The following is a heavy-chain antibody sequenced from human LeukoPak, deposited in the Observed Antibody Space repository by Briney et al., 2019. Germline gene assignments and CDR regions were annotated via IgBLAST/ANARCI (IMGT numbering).Heavy chain of an antibody. Sequence: SETLSLTCTVSGGSFNNYYWNWIRQPAGKGLEWIGRIYSSGSTDYNPSLKSRVTMSVDTSKNQFSLKLSSVTAADTAVYYCARDQEGYYDSSGYYSLKAFDIWGQGTMVTVSS. CDR3: ARDQEGYYDSSGYYSLKAFDI. V-gene: IGHV4-4*07. CDR1: GGSFNNYY. D-gene: IGHD3-22*01. J-gene: IGHJ3*02. CDR2: IYSSGST.